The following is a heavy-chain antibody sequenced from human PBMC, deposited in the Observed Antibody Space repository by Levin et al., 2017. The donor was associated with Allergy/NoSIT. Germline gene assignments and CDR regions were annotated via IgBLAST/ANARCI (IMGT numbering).Heavy chain of an antibody. D-gene: IGHD3-10*01. CDR2: IYVAGNT. Sequence: PGGSLRLSCAASGLTVNTNYMTWVRQAPGKGLEWVSTIYVAGNTDVADTVKGRFTTSRDNSKNTLFLQMNNLRPEDTAMYYCAVLFGPRMVRGLITPRADDYFDYWGHGTLVTVSS. V-gene: IGHV3-66*02. CDR3: AVLFGPRMVRGLITPRADDYFDY. J-gene: IGHJ4*01. CDR1: GLTVNTNY.